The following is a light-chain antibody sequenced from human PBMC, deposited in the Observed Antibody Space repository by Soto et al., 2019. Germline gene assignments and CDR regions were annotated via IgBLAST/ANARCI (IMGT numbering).Light chain of an antibody. CDR1: QSLRTD. V-gene: IGKV3-20*01. CDR3: EQYGSSPPSIT. J-gene: IGKJ5*01. Sequence: EIVMTQSPATLSVSPGERATLSCRASQSLRTDLAWYQQKPGQAPRLLIYGTSNRATGIPDRFTGSGSGTDLTLTISSLEPEDFAVYYCEQYGSSPPSITFGQGTRLEIK. CDR2: GTS.